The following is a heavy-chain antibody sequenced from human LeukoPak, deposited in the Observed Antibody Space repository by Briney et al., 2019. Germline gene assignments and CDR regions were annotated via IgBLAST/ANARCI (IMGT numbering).Heavy chain of an antibody. CDR2: INHSGST. D-gene: IGHD5-24*01. Sequence: SETLSLTCAVYGGSFSGYYWSWIRQPPEKGLEWIGEINHSGSTNYNPSLKSRVTISVDTSKNQFSLKLSSVTAADTAVYYCARGRVMATVQYYFDYWGQGTLVTVSS. V-gene: IGHV4-34*01. CDR1: GGSFSGYY. CDR3: ARGRVMATVQYYFDY. J-gene: IGHJ4*02.